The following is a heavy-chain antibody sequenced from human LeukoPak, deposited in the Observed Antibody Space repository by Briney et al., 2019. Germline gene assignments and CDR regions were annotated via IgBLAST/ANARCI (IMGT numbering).Heavy chain of an antibody. V-gene: IGHV3-9*01. D-gene: IGHD3-3*01. CDR2: ISWSSGII. CDR3: AKDTGSPADAITMEDNAFDI. Sequence: GGSLRLSCAASGFIFDDHGMHWVRQAPGKGLEWVSGISWSSGIIGYADSVKGRCTISRDNAKNSLDLQMESLRAEDTAVYYCAKDTGSPADAITMEDNAFDIWGQGTMVTVSS. CDR1: GFIFDDHG. J-gene: IGHJ3*02.